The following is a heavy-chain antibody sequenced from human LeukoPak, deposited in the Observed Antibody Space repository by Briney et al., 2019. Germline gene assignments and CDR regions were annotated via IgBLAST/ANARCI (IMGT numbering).Heavy chain of an antibody. J-gene: IGHJ5*02. CDR3: ARHVGYDFWSGSNPNWFDP. V-gene: IGHV4-39*01. CDR1: GGSISSYY. D-gene: IGHD3-3*01. CDR2: IYYSGST. Sequence: SETLSLTCTVSGGSISSYYWSWIRQPPGKGLEWIGSIYYSGSTYYNPSLKSRVTISVDTSKNQFSLKLSSVTAADTAVYYCARHVGYDFWSGSNPNWFDPWGQGTLVTVSS.